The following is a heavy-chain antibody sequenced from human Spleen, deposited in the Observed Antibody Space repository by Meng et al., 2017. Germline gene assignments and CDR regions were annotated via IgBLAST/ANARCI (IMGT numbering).Heavy chain of an antibody. J-gene: IGHJ4*02. CDR3: AHKGTSDYGGNSHFDY. Sequence: TPKESGPTLLRPTQTLTLTCSPSAFALTTTGVGVGWIRQPPGQALEWLALIYWDDDERYSPPLRSRLTITKDTSKNEVVLTMTNMDPVDTATYYCAHKGTSDYGGNSHFDYWGQGALVTVSS. D-gene: IGHD4-23*01. CDR1: AFALTTTGVG. V-gene: IGHV2-5*02. CDR2: IYWDDDE.